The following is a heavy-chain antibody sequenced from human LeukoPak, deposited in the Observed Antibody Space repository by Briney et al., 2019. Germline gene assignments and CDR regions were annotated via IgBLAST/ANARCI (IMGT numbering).Heavy chain of an antibody. Sequence: ASVKVSCKVSGYTLTELSMHWVRQAPGKGLEWMGGFDPEDGETIYAQKFQGRVTMTEDTSTDTAYMELSSLRSEDTAVYYCATVGIAVAGTTPFDWGQGTLVTVSS. V-gene: IGHV1-24*01. CDR1: GYTLTELS. J-gene: IGHJ4*02. D-gene: IGHD6-19*01. CDR2: FDPEDGET. CDR3: ATVGIAVAGTTPFD.